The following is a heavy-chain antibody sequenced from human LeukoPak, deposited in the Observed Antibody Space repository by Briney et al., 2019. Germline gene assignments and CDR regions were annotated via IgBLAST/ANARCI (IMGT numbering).Heavy chain of an antibody. J-gene: IGHJ5*02. V-gene: IGHV1-18*01. D-gene: IGHD3-22*01. Sequence: ASVKVSCKASGHTFTSYGISWVRQAPGQGLEWMGWISAYNGNTNYAQKLQGRVTMTTDTSTSTAYMELRSLRSDDTAVYYCAREGAWGDYYDSSGYHMVFDPWGQGTLVTVSS. CDR2: ISAYNGNT. CDR1: GHTFTSYG. CDR3: AREGAWGDYYDSSGYHMVFDP.